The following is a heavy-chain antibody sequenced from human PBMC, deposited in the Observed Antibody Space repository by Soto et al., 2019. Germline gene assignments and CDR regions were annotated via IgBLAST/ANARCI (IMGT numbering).Heavy chain of an antibody. CDR1: GGTFSSYT. J-gene: IGHJ1*01. D-gene: IGHD2-15*01. CDR2: IIPILGIA. Sequence: QVQLVQSGAEVKKPGSSVKVSCKASGGTFSSYTISWVRQAPGQGLEWMGRIIPILGIANYAQKCQGRVTITADKSTSTAYMELSSLRSEDTAVYYCARETGTRIGEHWGQGTLVTVSS. V-gene: IGHV1-69*02. CDR3: ARETGTRIGEH.